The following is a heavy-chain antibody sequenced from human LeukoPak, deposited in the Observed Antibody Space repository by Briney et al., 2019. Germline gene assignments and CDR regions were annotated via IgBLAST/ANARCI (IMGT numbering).Heavy chain of an antibody. J-gene: IGHJ4*02. V-gene: IGHV3-23*01. CDR3: VKIAVAGHLDY. CDR2: IDSSGAIT. CDR1: RFTFNDCA. D-gene: IGHD6-19*01. Sequence: GGSLRLSCVASRFTFNDCAMAWVRQAPGEGLEWVSAIDSSGAITYYVDSVEGRFTISRDNSRNTLYLQVNSLRAEDTAIYYCVKIAVAGHLDYWGQGTLATVSS.